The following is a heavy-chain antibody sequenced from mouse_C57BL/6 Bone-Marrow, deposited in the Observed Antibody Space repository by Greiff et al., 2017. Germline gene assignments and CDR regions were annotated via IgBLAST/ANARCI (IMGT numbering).Heavy chain of an antibody. CDR3: ARGAYDGYYEGYFDY. D-gene: IGHD2-3*01. V-gene: IGHV1-63*01. CDR1: GYTFTNYW. Sequence: QVQLKESGAELVRPGTSVKMSCKASGYTFTNYWIGWAKQRPGHGLEWIGDIYPGGGYTNYNEKFKGKATLTADKSSSTAHMQFSSLTSEDSAVYYCARGAYDGYYEGYFDYWGQGTTLTVSS. J-gene: IGHJ2*01. CDR2: IYPGGGYT.